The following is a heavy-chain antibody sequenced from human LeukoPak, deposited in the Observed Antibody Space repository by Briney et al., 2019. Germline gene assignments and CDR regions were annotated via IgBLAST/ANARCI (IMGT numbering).Heavy chain of an antibody. CDR2: VSGSGGTT. CDR3: AKPSGSGFDY. J-gene: IGHJ4*02. CDR1: GFTFSSYA. Sequence: PGGSLRLSCAASGFTFSSYAMSWVRQAPGKGLEWVSGVSGSGGTTYYADSVKGRFSISRDNSKNTVFLQMSSLRVEDTAVYYCAKPSGSGFDYWGQGTLVTVSS. V-gene: IGHV3-23*01. D-gene: IGHD1-26*01.